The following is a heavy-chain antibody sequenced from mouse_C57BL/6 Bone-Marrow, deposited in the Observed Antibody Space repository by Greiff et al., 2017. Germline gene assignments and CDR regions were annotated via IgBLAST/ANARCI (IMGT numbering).Heavy chain of an antibody. J-gene: IGHJ4*01. D-gene: IGHD2-4*01. V-gene: IGHV1-55*01. Sequence: QVQLQQPGAELVKPGASVKMSCKASGYTFTSYWITWVKQRPGQGLEWIGDIYPGSGSTNYNEKFKSKATLTVDTSSSTAYMQLSSLTSEDSAVYYCARDYDYLRGAMDYWGQGTSVTVSS. CDR1: GYTFTSYW. CDR2: IYPGSGST. CDR3: ARDYDYLRGAMDY.